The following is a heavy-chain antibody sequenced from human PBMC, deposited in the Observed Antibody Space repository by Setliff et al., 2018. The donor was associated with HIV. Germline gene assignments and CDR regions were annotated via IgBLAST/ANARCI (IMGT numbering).Heavy chain of an antibody. J-gene: IGHJ4*02. CDR3: ARLTTTYYYDSSAYYHPV. V-gene: IGHV4-4*02. D-gene: IGHD3-22*01. CDR2: IYHSGST. CDR1: GGSISSSNW. Sequence: PSETLSLTCAVSGGSISSSNWWSWVRQPPGKGLEWIGEIYHSGSTNYNPSLKSRVTISVDKSKNQFSLKLSSVTAADTAVFYCARLTTTYYYDSSAYYHPVWGQGTLVTVSS.